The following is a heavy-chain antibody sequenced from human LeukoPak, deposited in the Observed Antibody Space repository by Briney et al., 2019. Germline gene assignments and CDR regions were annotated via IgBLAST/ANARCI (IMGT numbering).Heavy chain of an antibody. D-gene: IGHD3-16*01. V-gene: IGHV3-48*02. CDR3: SSSAEEYFWGMHAGGCASEI. CDR2: ISSSSSTI. Sequence: GGSLRLSCAASGCIFSRYRMASLRQAPGKGLEWVSYISSSSSTIYYADSVKGRFTISRDNAKNSLYLQMNSLRDEDTAVYYCSSSAEEYFWGMHAGGCASEIWGQGTMVTVSS. CDR1: GCIFSRYR. J-gene: IGHJ3*02.